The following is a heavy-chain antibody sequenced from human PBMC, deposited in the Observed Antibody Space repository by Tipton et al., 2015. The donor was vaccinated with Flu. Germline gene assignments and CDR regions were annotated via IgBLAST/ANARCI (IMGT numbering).Heavy chain of an antibody. CDR3: ARGNDSWSGYYEWSGFDP. CDR1: GYTFTSYG. J-gene: IGHJ5*02. D-gene: IGHD3-3*01. Sequence: QVQLVQSGAEVKKPGASVKVSCKASGYTFTSYGISWVRQAPGQGLEWMGGIIPIFGTANYAQKFQGRVTITADKSTSTAYMELSSLRSEDTAVYYCARGNDSWSGYYEWSGFDPWGQGALVTVSS. CDR2: IIPIFGTA. V-gene: IGHV1-69*06.